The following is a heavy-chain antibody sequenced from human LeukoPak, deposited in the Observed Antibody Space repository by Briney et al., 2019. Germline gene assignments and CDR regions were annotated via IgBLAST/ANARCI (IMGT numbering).Heavy chain of an antibody. CDR1: GFTFSSYW. V-gene: IGHV3-7*03. D-gene: IGHD5-12*01. CDR2: INQDGSDK. J-gene: IGHJ3*02. CDR3: ARPEATLRGDAFDI. Sequence: PGGSLRLSCAASGFTFSSYWMNWVRQAPGKGLEWVANINQDGSDKYYVDSVKGRFTISRDNSKNTLYLQMNSLRAEDTAVYYCARPEATLRGDAFDIWGQGTMVTVSS.